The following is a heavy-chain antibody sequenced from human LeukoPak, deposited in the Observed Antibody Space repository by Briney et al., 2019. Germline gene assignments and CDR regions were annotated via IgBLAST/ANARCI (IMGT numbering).Heavy chain of an antibody. J-gene: IGHJ4*02. V-gene: IGHV1-2*06. CDR2: INPNSGGT. D-gene: IGHD2-2*02. Sequence: ASVKVSCKASGYTFTGYYMHWVRQAPGQGLEWMGRINPNSGGTNYAQKFQGRVTITRDTSISTDYMELSRLRSDDTAVYYCARLGYCSSTSCYTARGGDYWGQGTLVTVSS. CDR1: GYTFTGYY. CDR3: ARLGYCSSTSCYTARGGDY.